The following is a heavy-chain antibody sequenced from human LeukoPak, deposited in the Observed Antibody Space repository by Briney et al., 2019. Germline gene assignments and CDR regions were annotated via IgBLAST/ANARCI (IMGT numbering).Heavy chain of an antibody. CDR1: GFTFSSYG. Sequence: GGSLRLSCAASGFTFSSYGMHWVRQAPDKGLEWVAIISYDESHKYYGDSVKGRFTISRDNSKNTLYLQMNSLKTDDTAVYYCARGLGGTGARYFDYWGQGTLVTVSS. J-gene: IGHJ4*02. CDR3: ARGLGGTGARYFDY. CDR2: ISYDESHK. D-gene: IGHD3/OR15-3a*01. V-gene: IGHV3-30*03.